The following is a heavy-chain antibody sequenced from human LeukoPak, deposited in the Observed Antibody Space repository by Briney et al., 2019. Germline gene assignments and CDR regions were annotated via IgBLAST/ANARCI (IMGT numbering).Heavy chain of an antibody. CDR3: ATSGYCTNGVCYNIDY. V-gene: IGHV1-69-2*01. Sequence: GASVKISCKVSGYTFTDYYMHWVQQAPGKGLEWMGLVDPEDGETIYAEKFQGRVTITADTSTDTAYMELSSLRSEDTAVYYCATSGYCTNGVCYNIDYWGQGTLVTVSS. D-gene: IGHD2-8*01. CDR1: GYTFTDYY. CDR2: VDPEDGET. J-gene: IGHJ4*02.